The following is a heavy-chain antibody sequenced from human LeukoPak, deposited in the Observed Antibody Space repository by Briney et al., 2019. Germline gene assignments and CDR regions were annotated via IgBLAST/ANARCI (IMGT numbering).Heavy chain of an antibody. CDR1: GFTFSSYS. Sequence: PGGSLRLSCAASGFTFSSYSMNWVRQAPGKGLEWVSYISSSSSTIYYADSVKGRFTISRDNAKNSLYLQMNSLRAEDTAVYYCARDQGGYNFDYWGQGTLVTVSS. CDR3: ARDQGGYNFDY. CDR2: ISSSSSTI. D-gene: IGHD5-24*01. V-gene: IGHV3-48*04. J-gene: IGHJ4*02.